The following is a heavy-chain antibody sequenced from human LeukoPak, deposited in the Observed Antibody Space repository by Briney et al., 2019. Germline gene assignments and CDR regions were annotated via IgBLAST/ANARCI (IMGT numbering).Heavy chain of an antibody. CDR2: IYYSGST. D-gene: IGHD3-3*01. CDR3: AREVYDFWTRDAFDI. Sequence: SETLSLTCTVSGGSISSYYWSWIRQPPGKGLEWIGYIYYSGSTNYNPSLKSRVTISVDTSKNQFSLKLSSVTAADTAVYYCAREVYDFWTRDAFDIWGQGTMVTVSS. CDR1: GGSISSYY. J-gene: IGHJ3*02. V-gene: IGHV4-59*01.